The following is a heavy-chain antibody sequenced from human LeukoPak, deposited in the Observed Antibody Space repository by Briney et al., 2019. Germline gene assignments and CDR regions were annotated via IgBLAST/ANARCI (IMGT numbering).Heavy chain of an antibody. D-gene: IGHD4-17*01. CDR3: ARDLYSGDYLYFDY. V-gene: IGHV1-69*05. J-gene: IGHJ4*02. Sequence: GSSVKVSCKASGGTFSSYAISWVRQAPGQGLEWMGGIIPIFGTANYAQKFQGRVTITTDESTSTAYMELSSLRSEDTAVYYCARDLYSGDYLYFDYWGQGTLVTVSS. CDR1: GGTFSSYA. CDR2: IIPIFGTA.